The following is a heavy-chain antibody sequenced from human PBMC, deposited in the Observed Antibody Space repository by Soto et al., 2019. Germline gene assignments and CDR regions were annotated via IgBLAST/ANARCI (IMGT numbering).Heavy chain of an antibody. Sequence: GGSLRLSCAASGFTFSNAWMSWVRQAPGKGLEWVGRIKSKNDGGTTDYAAPVKGRFTISRDDSKNTLYLQMNSLKTEDTAVYYCTTVYCSSTSKYYYYMDVWGKGTPVTVSS. D-gene: IGHD2-2*01. CDR1: GFTFSNAW. V-gene: IGHV3-15*01. CDR3: TTVYCSSTSKYYYYMDV. J-gene: IGHJ6*03. CDR2: IKSKNDGGTT.